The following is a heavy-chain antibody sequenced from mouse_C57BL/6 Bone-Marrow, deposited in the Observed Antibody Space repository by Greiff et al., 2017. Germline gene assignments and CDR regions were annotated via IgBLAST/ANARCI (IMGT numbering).Heavy chain of an antibody. CDR1: GYTFTSYG. CDR2: IYPRSGNT. V-gene: IGHV1-81*01. Sequence: VQLQQSGAELARPGASVKLSCKASGYTFTSYGISWVKQRTGQGLGWIGEIYPRSGNTYYNEKFKGKATLTADKSSSTAYMELRSLTSEDSAVYFCARHYYGSSYYFDYWGQGTTLTVSS. J-gene: IGHJ2*01. D-gene: IGHD1-1*01. CDR3: ARHYYGSSYYFDY.